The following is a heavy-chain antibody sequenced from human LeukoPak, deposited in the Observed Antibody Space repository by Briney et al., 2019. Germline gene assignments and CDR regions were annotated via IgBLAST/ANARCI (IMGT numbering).Heavy chain of an antibody. Sequence: PGGSPRLSCAASGFTVSSNYMSWVRQAPGKGLEWVSVIYSGGSTYYADSVKGRFTISRDNSKNTLYLQMNGLRAEDTAVYYCARDFPRGVIGENAVGLIGNWGQGTLVTVSS. D-gene: IGHD3-22*01. CDR2: IYSGGST. CDR3: ARDFPRGVIGENAVGLIGN. J-gene: IGHJ4*02. CDR1: GFTVSSNY. V-gene: IGHV3-53*01.